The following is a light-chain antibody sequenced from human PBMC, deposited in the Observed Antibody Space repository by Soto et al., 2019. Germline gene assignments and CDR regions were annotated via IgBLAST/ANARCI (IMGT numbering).Light chain of an antibody. V-gene: IGLV2-23*03. J-gene: IGLJ1*01. CDR1: SSDVGSYNL. CDR3: CSYAGCSTFLLV. Sequence: QSALTQPASVSGPPGQSITISCTGTSSDVGSYNLVSWYQQHPGKAPKLMIYEGSKRPSGVSNRFSGSKSGNTASLTISGLQAEDEADYYCCSYAGCSTFLLVSGTGTKVTVL. CDR2: EGS.